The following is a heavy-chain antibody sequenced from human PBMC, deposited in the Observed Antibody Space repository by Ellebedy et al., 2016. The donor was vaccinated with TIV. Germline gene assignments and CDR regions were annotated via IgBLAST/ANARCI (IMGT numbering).Heavy chain of an antibody. V-gene: IGHV4-34*01. CDR1: GGSFSGYY. Sequence: PGGSLRLSCAVYGGSFSGYYWSWIRQPPGKGLEWIGEINHSGSTNYNPSLKSRVTISVDTSKNQFSLNLSSVTAADTAVYHCARSYDSCGYSLDWGQGTLVTVSS. D-gene: IGHD3-22*01. CDR3: ARSYDSCGYSLD. J-gene: IGHJ4*02. CDR2: INHSGST.